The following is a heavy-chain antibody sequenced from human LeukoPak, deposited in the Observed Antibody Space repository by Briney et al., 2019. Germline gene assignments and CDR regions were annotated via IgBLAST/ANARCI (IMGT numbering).Heavy chain of an antibody. Sequence: SETLSLTCTVSGGSISSSSYYWGWIRQPPGKGLEWIGSIYYSGSTYYNPSLKSRVTISVDTSRNQFSLKLSSVTAADTAVYYCARDSIAARPGGFDYWGQGTLVTVSS. V-gene: IGHV4-39*07. J-gene: IGHJ4*02. CDR2: IYYSGST. CDR1: GGSISSSSYY. CDR3: ARDSIAARPGGFDY. D-gene: IGHD6-6*01.